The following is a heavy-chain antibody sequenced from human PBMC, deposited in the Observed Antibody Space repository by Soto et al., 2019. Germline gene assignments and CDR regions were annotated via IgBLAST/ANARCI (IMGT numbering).Heavy chain of an antibody. Sequence: EVQLVETGGGLIQPGGSLRLSCAASGFTVSSHYMSWVRQAPGKGLEWVSVIYSGGSTYYADSVKGRFTISRDNSKNTLYLQMNSLRAEDTAVYYCARGSGDYGLYMDVWGQGTTVTVSS. V-gene: IGHV3-53*02. CDR1: GFTVSSHY. CDR3: ARGSGDYGLYMDV. J-gene: IGHJ6*02. CDR2: IYSGGST. D-gene: IGHD4-17*01.